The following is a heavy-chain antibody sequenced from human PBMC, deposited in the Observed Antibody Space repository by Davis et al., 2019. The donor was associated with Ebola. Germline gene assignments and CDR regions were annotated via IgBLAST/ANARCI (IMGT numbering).Heavy chain of an antibody. CDR3: AKDADLCSGGSCYAPFFDY. V-gene: IGHV3-30-3*01. D-gene: IGHD2-15*01. CDR2: ISYDGSNK. Sequence: GGSLRLSCAASGFTFSSYAMHWVRQAPGKGLEWVAVISYDGSNKYYADSAKGRFTISRDNAKNSLYLQMNSLRAEDTAVYYCAKDADLCSGGSCYAPFFDYWGQGTLVTVSS. CDR1: GFTFSSYA. J-gene: IGHJ4*02.